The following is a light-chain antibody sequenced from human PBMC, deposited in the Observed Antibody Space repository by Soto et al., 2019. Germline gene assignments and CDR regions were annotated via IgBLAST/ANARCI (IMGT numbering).Light chain of an antibody. V-gene: IGKV3-11*01. CDR3: QQRSTWPSS. Sequence: EVVMTQSPATLSLSPGESATLSCRANQRVNSHLAWYQHKPSRTPRLLIFRASNTATGIPARFSGSGSATYIPLTISRLYADGLAVDYCQQRSTWPSSFGGGTKVET. CDR1: QRVNSH. CDR2: RAS. J-gene: IGKJ4*01.